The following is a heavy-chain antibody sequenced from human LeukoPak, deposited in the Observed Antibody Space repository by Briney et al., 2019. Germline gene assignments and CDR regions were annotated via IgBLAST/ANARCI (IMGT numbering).Heavy chain of an antibody. J-gene: IGHJ4*02. CDR3: ARGVVFIAAAGGYYFDY. Sequence: GGSLRLSCAASGFTVSSNYMSWVRQAPGKGLEWVSVIYSGGSTYYADSVKGRFTISRDNSKNTLHLQMNSLRAEDTAVYYCARGVVFIAAAGGYYFDYWAREPWSPSPQ. D-gene: IGHD6-13*01. V-gene: IGHV3-53*01. CDR2: IYSGGST. CDR1: GFTVSSNY.